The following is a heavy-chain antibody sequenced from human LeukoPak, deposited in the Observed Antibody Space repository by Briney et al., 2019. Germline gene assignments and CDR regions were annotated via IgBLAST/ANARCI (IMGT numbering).Heavy chain of an antibody. CDR3: ARAQWVTTGRGDAFDI. D-gene: IGHD4-17*01. Sequence: SVKVSCKASGGTFSNYAIHWVRQAPGQGLAWMGGTIPVFGTADYAQQFQGRVTITADESTSTAFMELSSLRSEDTAMYYCARAQWVTTGRGDAFDIWGQGTMVSVSS. CDR2: TIPVFGTA. V-gene: IGHV1-69*13. J-gene: IGHJ3*02. CDR1: GGTFSNYA.